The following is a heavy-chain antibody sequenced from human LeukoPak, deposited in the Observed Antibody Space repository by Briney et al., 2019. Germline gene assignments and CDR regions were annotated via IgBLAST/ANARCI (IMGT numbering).Heavy chain of an antibody. Sequence: GESLRLSCAASGFTLSDYSKNWLRQAPGKGLEWVSYIDGSGDTIYYADSVKGRFTISRDNAKNSLDLQMNSLRDEDTAVYYCSRRFDCWGQGTLVTVSS. CDR1: GFTLSDYS. J-gene: IGHJ4*02. CDR3: SRRFDC. CDR2: IDGSGDTI. V-gene: IGHV3-48*02.